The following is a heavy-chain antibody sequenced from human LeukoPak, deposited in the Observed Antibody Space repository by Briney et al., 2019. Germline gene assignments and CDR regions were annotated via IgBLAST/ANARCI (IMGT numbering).Heavy chain of an antibody. Sequence: PGGSLRLSCAASGFTFSSYAMHWVRQAPGKGLEWVAVISYDGSNKYYADSVKGRFTISRDNSKNTLYLQMNSLRAEDTAVYYCASSSSSLGYWGQGTLVTVSS. V-gene: IGHV3-30*01. CDR3: ASSSSSLGY. CDR2: ISYDGSNK. D-gene: IGHD6-6*01. CDR1: GFTFSSYA. J-gene: IGHJ4*02.